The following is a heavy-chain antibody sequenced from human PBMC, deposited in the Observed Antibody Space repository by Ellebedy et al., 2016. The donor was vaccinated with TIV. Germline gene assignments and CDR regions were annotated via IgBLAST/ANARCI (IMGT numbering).Heavy chain of an antibody. Sequence: GGSLRLXXAASGFTFTDYAFHWVRRAPGKGLEWVAVISYDGSHEYYADSVKGRFALSRDISNKTLFLQMNSLRAEDTAIYYCAKDPRLTYYFGSGNHWAPHYFDSWGQGTLVTVSS. CDR2: ISYDGSHE. D-gene: IGHD3-10*01. CDR3: AKDPRLTYYFGSGNHWAPHYFDS. CDR1: GFTFTDYA. V-gene: IGHV3-30*18. J-gene: IGHJ4*02.